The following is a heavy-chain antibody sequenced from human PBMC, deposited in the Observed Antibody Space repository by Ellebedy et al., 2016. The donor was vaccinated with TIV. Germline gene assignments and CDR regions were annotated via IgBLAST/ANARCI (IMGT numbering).Heavy chain of an antibody. CDR2: IPSDGSEK. CDR3: AEEGGSSRRASGMDV. CDR1: EFTLNTYG. J-gene: IGHJ6*02. Sequence: GESLKISCAASEFTLNTYGMHWVRQTPDKGLEWVAFIPSDGSEKYYVGSVKGRFTISRDISKNTLYLEMNSLRGDDTAVYYCAEEGGSSRRASGMDVWGQGTTVIVSS. V-gene: IGHV3-30*02. D-gene: IGHD6-6*01.